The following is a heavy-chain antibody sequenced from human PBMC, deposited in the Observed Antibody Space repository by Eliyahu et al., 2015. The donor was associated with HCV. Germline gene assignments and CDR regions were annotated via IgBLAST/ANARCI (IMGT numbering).Heavy chain of an antibody. J-gene: IGHJ4*02. D-gene: IGHD1-26*01. V-gene: IGHV1-2*02. Sequence: QDQLVQSGAEVQKPGASVKVSCQDFGNIFTGHYVHWLRQAPGQGLEWMGWINPNSGGANHAQKFRGRVTMTTDTSISTVYVELSGLTSDDTGIYYCARGIVGADPLGYYLDSWGQGTLITVSS. CDR3: ARGIVGADPLGYYLDS. CDR1: GNIFTGHY. CDR2: INPNSGGA.